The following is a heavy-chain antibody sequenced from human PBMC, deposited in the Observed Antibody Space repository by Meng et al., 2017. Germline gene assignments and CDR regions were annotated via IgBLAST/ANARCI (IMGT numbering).Heavy chain of an antibody. Sequence: QEQLQWFGPGLGKPSQTLSLTCTWSGGSISRRGYSWSWIRQHPGKGLEWIGYIDYSGSTYYNPSLKSLVTISVDTSKNQFSLKMSSVTAADPAVYYCARTVTSLVLDIWGQGTMVTVSS. CDR2: IDYSGST. CDR3: ARTVTSLVLDI. CDR1: GGSISRRGYS. V-gene: IGHV4-31*01. J-gene: IGHJ3*02. D-gene: IGHD4-17*01.